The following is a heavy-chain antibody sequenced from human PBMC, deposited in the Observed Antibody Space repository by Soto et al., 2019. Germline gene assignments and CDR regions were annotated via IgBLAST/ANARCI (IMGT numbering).Heavy chain of an antibody. CDR3: ARHVLEGYSSSWYVVDY. J-gene: IGHJ4*02. Sequence: LGESLKISCKGSGYSFTSYWIGWVRQMPGKGLEWMGIIYPGDSDTRYSPSFQGQVTISADKSISTAYLQWSSLKASDTAMYYCARHVLEGYSSSWYVVDYWGQGTLVTVSS. CDR2: IYPGDSDT. CDR1: GYSFTSYW. D-gene: IGHD6-13*01. V-gene: IGHV5-51*01.